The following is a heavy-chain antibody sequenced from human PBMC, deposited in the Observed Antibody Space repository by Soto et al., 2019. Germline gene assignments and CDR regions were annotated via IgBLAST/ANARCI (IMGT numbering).Heavy chain of an antibody. J-gene: IGHJ5*02. D-gene: IGHD1-1*01. Sequence: QVQLVQSGAEVRKPGASVKISCQASGYTFTTYALYWVRQAPGQRLEWMGWINGGDGNTRYSQKFQDRVTITRDTSASTTYMELSSLRSEDTAVYYCAREKEPTGPWFGPRGQGTLVTVSS. V-gene: IGHV1-3*01. CDR1: GYTFTTYA. CDR3: AREKEPTGPWFGP. CDR2: INGGDGNT.